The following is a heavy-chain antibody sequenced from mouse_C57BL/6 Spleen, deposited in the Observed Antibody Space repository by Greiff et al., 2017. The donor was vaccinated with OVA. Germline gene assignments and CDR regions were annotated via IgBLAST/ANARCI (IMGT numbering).Heavy chain of an antibody. V-gene: IGHV1-69*01. CDR1: GYTFTSYW. Sequence: QVQLQQPGAELVMPGASVKLSCKASGYTFTSYWMHWVKQRPGQGLEWIGEIDPSDSYSNYNQKFKGKSTLTVDKSSSTAYMQISSLPSEDSAVDYCARRGGSSYDWYFDVWGTGTTVTVSS. CDR3: ARRGGSSYDWYFDV. CDR2: IDPSDSYS. D-gene: IGHD1-1*01. J-gene: IGHJ1*03.